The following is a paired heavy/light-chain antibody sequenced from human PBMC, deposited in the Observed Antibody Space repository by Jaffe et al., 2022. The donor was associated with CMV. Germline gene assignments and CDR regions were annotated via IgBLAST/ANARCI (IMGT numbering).Heavy chain of an antibody. J-gene: IGHJ3*02. D-gene: IGHD3-22*01. V-gene: IGHV4-59*08. Sequence: QVQLQESGPGLVKPSETLSLTCTVSGGSISSYYWSWIRQPPGKGLEWIGYIYYSGSTNYNPSLKSRVTISVDTSKNQFSLKLSSVTAADTAVYYCARHLAYDSSGYYLNSSPDAFDIWGQGTMVTVSS. CDR1: GGSISSYY. CDR2: IYYSGST. CDR3: ARHLAYDSSGYYLNSSPDAFDI.
Light chain of an antibody. CDR1: SSDVGSYNL. CDR2: EVS. J-gene: IGLJ1*01. V-gene: IGLV2-23*02. CDR3: CSYAGSSTFVYV. Sequence: QSALTQPASVSGSPGQSITISCTGTSSDVGSYNLVSWYQQHPGKAPKLMIYEVSKRPSGVSNRFSGSKSGNTASLTISGLQAEDEADYYCCSYAGSSTFVYVFGTGTKVTVL.